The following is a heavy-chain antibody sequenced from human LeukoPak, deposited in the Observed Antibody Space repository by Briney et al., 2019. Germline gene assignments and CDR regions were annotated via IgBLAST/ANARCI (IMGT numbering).Heavy chain of an antibody. Sequence: KAGGSLRLSCAASGFTFSSYGMNWVRQAPGKGLEWVSSISSSSSYIYYADSVKGRFTISRDNAKNSLYLQMNSLRAEDTAVYYCARGSAPTFDYWGQGTLVTVSS. J-gene: IGHJ4*02. CDR3: ARGSAPTFDY. CDR1: GFTFSSYG. CDR2: ISSSSSYI. V-gene: IGHV3-21*01.